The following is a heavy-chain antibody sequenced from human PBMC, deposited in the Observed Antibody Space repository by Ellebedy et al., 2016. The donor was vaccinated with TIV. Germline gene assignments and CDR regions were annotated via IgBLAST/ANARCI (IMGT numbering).Heavy chain of an antibody. CDR3: ARERGGFDY. D-gene: IGHD3-10*01. CDR1: GFTFSSYA. Sequence: GESLKISCAASGFTFSSYAMHWVRQAPGKGLEYVSAISSNGGSTYYANSVKGRFTISRDNSKNTLYLQMGSLRAEDMAVYYCARERGGFDYWGQGTLVTVSS. V-gene: IGHV3-64*01. J-gene: IGHJ4*02. CDR2: ISSNGGST.